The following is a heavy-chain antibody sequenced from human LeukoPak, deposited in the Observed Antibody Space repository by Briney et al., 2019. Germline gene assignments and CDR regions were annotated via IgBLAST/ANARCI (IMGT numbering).Heavy chain of an antibody. CDR2: INHSGST. CDR3: ARGRRWLAFDI. J-gene: IGHJ3*02. CDR1: GGSFSGCY. Sequence: SETLSLTCAVYGGSFSGCYWSWIRQPPGKGLEWIGEINHSGSTNYNPSLKSRVTISVDTSKNQFSLKLSSVTAADTAVYYCARGRRWLAFDIWGQGTMVTVSS. D-gene: IGHD5-24*01. V-gene: IGHV4-34*01.